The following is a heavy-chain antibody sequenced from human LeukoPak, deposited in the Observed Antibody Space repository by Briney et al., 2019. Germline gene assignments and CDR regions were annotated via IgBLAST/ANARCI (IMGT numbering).Heavy chain of an antibody. J-gene: IGHJ3*01. V-gene: IGHV3-23*01. Sequence: GGSLRLSCAASGFTFSSYAMSWVRQAPGKGLEWVSAISGSGGSTYYADSVKGRFTISRDNSKNTLYLQMNSLRAEDTAVYYCARVMSGYYVVLDVWGQGTMVTVSS. CDR3: ARVMSGYYVVLDV. CDR2: ISGSGGST. CDR1: GFTFSSYA. D-gene: IGHD3-3*01.